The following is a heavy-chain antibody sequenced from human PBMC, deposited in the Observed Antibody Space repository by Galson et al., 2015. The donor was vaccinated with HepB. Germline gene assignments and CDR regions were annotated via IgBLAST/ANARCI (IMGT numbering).Heavy chain of an antibody. CDR2: IYPGDSDT. J-gene: IGHJ4*02. V-gene: IGHV5-51*01. D-gene: IGHD3-22*01. CDR1: GYTFTSYW. CDR3: ARGVYDNSGYYYYLY. Sequence: QSGAEMKKPGESLKISCKGSGYTFTSYWVAWVRQMPGKGLEWMGIIYPGDSDTRYSPSFQGQVTISADKSISTAYLQWSSLKASDTAMYYCARGVYDNSGYYYYLYWGQGTLVTVSS.